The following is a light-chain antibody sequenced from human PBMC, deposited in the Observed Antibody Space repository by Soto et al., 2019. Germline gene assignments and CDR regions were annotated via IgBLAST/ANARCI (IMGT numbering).Light chain of an antibody. V-gene: IGLV1-44*01. CDR1: RSNIGSNS. Sequence: QSVLTQPPSVSGTPGQRVIISCPGSRSNIGSNSVNWYQQLPGTAPKLLIYINDQRPSGVPDRFSGSTSGTSVSLAISGLQSEDEADYYCASWDDRLEGYVFGTGTRVTVL. CDR2: IND. J-gene: IGLJ1*01. CDR3: ASWDDRLEGYV.